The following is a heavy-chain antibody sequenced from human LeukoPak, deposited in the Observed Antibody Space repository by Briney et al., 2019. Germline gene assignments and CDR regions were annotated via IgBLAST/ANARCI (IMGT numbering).Heavy chain of an antibody. Sequence: SENLSLTCTVSGGSIINSDYFWGWIRQPPGRGREWIGNIYYTGSTYYNPSLKSRVTIAVDTSKNQFSLKLGSVTAADTAVYYCARDDSGTTPYHFDYWGQGTLVTVSS. J-gene: IGHJ4*02. CDR2: IYYTGST. CDR1: GGSIINSDYF. CDR3: ARDDSGTTPYHFDY. D-gene: IGHD3/OR15-3a*01. V-gene: IGHV4-39*07.